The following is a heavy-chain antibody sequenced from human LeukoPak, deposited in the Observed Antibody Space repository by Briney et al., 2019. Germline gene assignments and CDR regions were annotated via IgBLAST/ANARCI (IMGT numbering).Heavy chain of an antibody. J-gene: IGHJ5*02. D-gene: IGHD5-12*01. Sequence: GGSLRLSCAASGFTFSDYYMSWIRQAPGKGLEWVSYISSSGSTIYYADSVKGRFTISRDNAKNSLYLQMNSLRAEDTALYYCAKEDDIGWFDPWGQGTLVTVSS. CDR1: GFTFSDYY. V-gene: IGHV3-11*01. CDR2: ISSSGSTI. CDR3: AKEDDIGWFDP.